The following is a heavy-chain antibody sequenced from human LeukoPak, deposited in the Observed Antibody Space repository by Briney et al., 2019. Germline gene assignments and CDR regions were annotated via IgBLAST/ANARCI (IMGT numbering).Heavy chain of an antibody. CDR1: AFPFSSYW. D-gene: IGHD3-10*01. Sequence: PRGSLRLSCAASAFPFSSYWMHWVRQAPGKGLVWVSRINTDGSDTNYADSVKGRFTISRDNAKNTLYLQMNSLRAEDTAVYYCARVSSVTAMDVWGQGTTVTVSS. V-gene: IGHV3-74*01. CDR2: INTDGSDT. CDR3: ARVSSVTAMDV. J-gene: IGHJ6*02.